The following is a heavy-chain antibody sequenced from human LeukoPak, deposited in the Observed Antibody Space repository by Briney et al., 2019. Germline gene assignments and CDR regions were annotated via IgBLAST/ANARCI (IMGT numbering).Heavy chain of an antibody. CDR1: GGTFSSYA. V-gene: IGHV1-69*13. CDR3: ARVLPTSRYCSGGSCYSALDY. D-gene: IGHD2-15*01. Sequence: SVKVSCKASGGTFSSYAISWVRQAPGQGLEWMGGIIPIFGTANYAQKFQGRVTITADESTSTAYMELSSLRSEDTAVYYCARVLPTSRYCSGGSCYSALDYWGQGTLVTVSS. CDR2: IIPIFGTA. J-gene: IGHJ4*02.